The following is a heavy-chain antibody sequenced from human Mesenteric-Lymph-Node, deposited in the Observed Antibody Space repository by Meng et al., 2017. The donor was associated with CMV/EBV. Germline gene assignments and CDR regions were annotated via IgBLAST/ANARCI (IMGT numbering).Heavy chain of an antibody. D-gene: IGHD3-16*02. J-gene: IGHJ3*02. V-gene: IGHV3-23*01. CDR2: ISGSGGST. CDR3: ARGAGYTDAFDK. CDR1: GFAFSSHA. Sequence: GGSPRLSCAASGFAFSSHAMSWVRQTPGKGLEWVSSISGSGGSTYYADSVKGRVTISRDNAKNSLYLQMNSLRAEDTAVYYCARGAGYTDAFDKWGQGTMVTVSS.